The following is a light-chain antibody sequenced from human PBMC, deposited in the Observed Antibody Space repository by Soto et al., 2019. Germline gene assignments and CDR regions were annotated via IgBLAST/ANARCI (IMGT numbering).Light chain of an antibody. CDR2: DVS. J-gene: IGLJ1*01. CDR1: SSDVGGYNY. V-gene: IGLV2-14*03. CDR3: SSYTSSSTPYV. Sequence: QSALTQPASVSGSPGQSITISCTGTSSDVGGYNYVSWYQHHPGKAPKLMIYDVSNRPSWVSNRLSGSKSANTATRTISGLKAEDEADYYSSSYTSSSTPYVFGTGTKLTVL.